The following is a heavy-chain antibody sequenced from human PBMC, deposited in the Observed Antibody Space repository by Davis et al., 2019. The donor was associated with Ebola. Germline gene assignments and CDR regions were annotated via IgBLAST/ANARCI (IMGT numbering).Heavy chain of an antibody. D-gene: IGHD4-17*01. V-gene: IGHV3-9*01. CDR3: TRVDYGDQGYYYYMDV. Sequence: PGGSLRLSCAASGFTFDDYAMHWVRQAPGKGLEWVSGISWNSGSIGYADSVKGRFTISRDNAKKSLFLQMNSLRAEDTAVYYCTRVDYGDQGYYYYMDVWGKGTTVTVSS. CDR2: ISWNSGSI. CDR1: GFTFDDYA. J-gene: IGHJ6*03.